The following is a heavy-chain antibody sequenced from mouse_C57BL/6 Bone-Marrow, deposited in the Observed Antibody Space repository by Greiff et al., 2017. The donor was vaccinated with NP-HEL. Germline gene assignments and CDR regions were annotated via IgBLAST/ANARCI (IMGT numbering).Heavy chain of an antibody. Sequence: EVQLQQSGAELVRPGASVKLSCTASGFNIKDDYMHWVKQRPEQGLEWIGWIDPENGDTEYASKFQGKATITADTSSNTAYLQLSSLTSEDTAVYYGTRGTTVVARSYWYFDVWGTGTTVTVSS. CDR3: TRGTTVVARSYWYFDV. D-gene: IGHD1-1*01. J-gene: IGHJ1*03. CDR1: GFNIKDDY. V-gene: IGHV14-4*01. CDR2: IDPENGDT.